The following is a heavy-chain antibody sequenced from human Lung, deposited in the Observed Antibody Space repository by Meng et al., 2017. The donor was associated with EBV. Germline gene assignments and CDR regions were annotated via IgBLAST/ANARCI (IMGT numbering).Heavy chain of an antibody. CDR2: IYYSGST. V-gene: IGHV4-31*03. Sequence: QGQLKEHGPGPVKPYQPLSLCGTVPGGSISSGGHYWSWIRQHPEKGLEWIGYIYYSGSTYYKPSLKSRLTISVDTSKNQLSLRLSSVTAADTAVYYCARGLWYYDRGGYFDNWGRGTLVTVSS. D-gene: IGHD3-22*01. CDR3: ARGLWYYDRGGYFDN. J-gene: IGHJ4*02. CDR1: GGSISSGGHY.